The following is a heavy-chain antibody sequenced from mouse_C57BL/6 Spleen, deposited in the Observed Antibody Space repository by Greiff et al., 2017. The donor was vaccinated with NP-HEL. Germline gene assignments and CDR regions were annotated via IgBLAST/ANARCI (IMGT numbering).Heavy chain of an antibody. D-gene: IGHD2-4*01. CDR3: ARYIYDYDGNARDY. Sequence: EVKLVESGGGLVQPGGSLSLSCAASGFTFTDYYMSWVRQPPGKALEWLGFIRNKANGYTTDYSASVKGRFTISRDNSQSILYLQMNDLRAEDSATYYCARYIYDYDGNARDYWGQGTSVTVSS. V-gene: IGHV7-3*01. CDR1: GFTFTDYY. CDR2: IRNKANGYTT. J-gene: IGHJ4*01.